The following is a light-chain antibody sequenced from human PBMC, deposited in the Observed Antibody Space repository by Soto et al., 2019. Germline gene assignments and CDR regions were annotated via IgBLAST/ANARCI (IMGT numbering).Light chain of an antibody. CDR2: GAS. J-gene: IGKJ1*01. Sequence: EIVMTQSPATLSVSPGGRATLSCRASLSVSRNLAWYQQKPGQAPRLLIYGASSRATGIPDRFSGSGSGTDFTLTIRRLEPEDFAVYYCQQYGSSYPWTFGQGTKVDIK. CDR1: LSVSRN. V-gene: IGKV3-20*01. CDR3: QQYGSSYPWT.